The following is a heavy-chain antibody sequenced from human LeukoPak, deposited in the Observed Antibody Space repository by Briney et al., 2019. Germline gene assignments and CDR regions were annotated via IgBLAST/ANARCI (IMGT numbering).Heavy chain of an antibody. J-gene: IGHJ4*02. CDR1: GYTFTSYG. Sequence: GASVKVSCTASGYTFTSYGISWVRQAPGQGLEWMGWISAYNGNTHYAQKLQGRVTMTTDTSTSTAYMELRSLRSDDTAVYYCARFSMIVGASNFDYWGQGTLVTVSS. V-gene: IGHV1-18*01. D-gene: IGHD1-26*01. CDR2: ISAYNGNT. CDR3: ARFSMIVGASNFDY.